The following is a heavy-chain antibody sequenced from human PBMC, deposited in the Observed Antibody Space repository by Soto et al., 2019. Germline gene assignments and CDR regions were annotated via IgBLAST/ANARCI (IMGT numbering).Heavy chain of an antibody. CDR3: ARELLYGSGSRNFHYYGMDV. D-gene: IGHD3-10*01. Sequence: GGSLRLSCAASGIKFSSYGVHWVRQAPGKGLEWVAVIWFDGSKKYYVDSVKGRFTISRDNSNNTLYLQMNRLRAEDTGVYYCARELLYGSGSRNFHYYGMDVWGQGTTVTVSS. CDR1: GIKFSSYG. CDR2: IWFDGSKK. V-gene: IGHV3-33*01. J-gene: IGHJ6*02.